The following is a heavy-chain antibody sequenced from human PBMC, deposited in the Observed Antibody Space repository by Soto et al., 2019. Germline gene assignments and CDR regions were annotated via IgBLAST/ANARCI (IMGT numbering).Heavy chain of an antibody. CDR1: GGSISSSNW. CDR2: IYHSGST. Sequence: SSETLSLTCAVSGGSISSSNWWSWVRQPPGKGLEWIGEIYHSGSTNYNPSLKSRVTISVDKSKNQFSLKLSSVTAADTAVYYCARDRSRVVLAAGSYYYYAMDVWGQGTTVTVSS. V-gene: IGHV4-4*02. J-gene: IGHJ6*02. CDR3: ARDRSRVVLAAGSYYYYAMDV. D-gene: IGHD2-2*01.